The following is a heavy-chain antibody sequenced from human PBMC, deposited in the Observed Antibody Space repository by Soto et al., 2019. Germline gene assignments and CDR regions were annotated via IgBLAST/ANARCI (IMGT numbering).Heavy chain of an antibody. CDR3: EVYYYDSSGYYYPYYFDY. Sequence: QVQLVQSGAEVKKPGSSVKVSCKASGGTFSSYAISWVRQAPGQGLEWMGGIIPIFGTANYAQKFQGRVTITADESTSTAYMELSSLRSEDTAVYYCEVYYYDSSGYYYPYYFDYWGQGTLVTVSS. CDR2: IIPIFGTA. D-gene: IGHD3-22*01. CDR1: GGTFSSYA. V-gene: IGHV1-69*01. J-gene: IGHJ4*02.